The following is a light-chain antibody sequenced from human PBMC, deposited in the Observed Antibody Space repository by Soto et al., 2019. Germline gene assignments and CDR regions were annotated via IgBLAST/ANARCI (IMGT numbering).Light chain of an antibody. CDR2: DVS. J-gene: IGLJ2*01. V-gene: IGLV2-14*01. Sequence: QSVLTQPASVSGSPGQSITISCTGTSSDVGAYNYVSWYQQHPGKAPKLMIYDVSNRPSGISNRFSGSKSGNTASLTISGLQAEDEADYYCSSFTSSTTRVLFGGGTKLTVL. CDR3: SSFTSSTTRVL. CDR1: SSDVGAYNY.